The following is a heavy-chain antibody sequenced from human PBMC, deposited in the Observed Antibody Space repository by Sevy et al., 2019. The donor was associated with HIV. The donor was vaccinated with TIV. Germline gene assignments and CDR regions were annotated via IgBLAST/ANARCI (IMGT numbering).Heavy chain of an antibody. CDR2: ISSSSSTI. D-gene: IGHD3-22*01. J-gene: IGHJ4*02. CDR3: AGHSLSQHYNDSSGQDFDY. CDR1: GFTFSSYS. V-gene: IGHV3-48*02. Sequence: GGSLRLSCAASGFTFSSYSMNWVRQAPGKGLEWVSYISSSSSTIYYADSGKGRFTISRDNANNSLYLKMNSLTDEDTGLYHCAGHSLSQHYNDSSGQDFDYWGQGTLVTVSS.